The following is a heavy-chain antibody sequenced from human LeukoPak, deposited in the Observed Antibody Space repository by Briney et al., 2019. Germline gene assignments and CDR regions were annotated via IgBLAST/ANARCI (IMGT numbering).Heavy chain of an antibody. V-gene: IGHV3-7*01. CDR2: IKQDGSEK. D-gene: IGHD3-16*01. CDR1: GFTFSSYA. J-gene: IGHJ3*02. CDR3: ASGRFYDGDAFDI. Sequence: PGGSLRLSCAASGFTFSSYAMSWVRQAPGKGLEWVANIKQDGSEKYYVDSGKGRFTISRDNAKNSLYLQMNSLRAEDTAVYYCASGRFYDGDAFDIWGQGTMVTVSS.